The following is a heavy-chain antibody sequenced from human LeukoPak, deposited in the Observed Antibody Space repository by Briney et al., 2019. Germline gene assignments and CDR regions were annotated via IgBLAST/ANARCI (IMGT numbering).Heavy chain of an antibody. V-gene: IGHV3-21*01. D-gene: IGHD3-22*01. J-gene: IGHJ4*02. CDR3: ARVAWDYYDSSGYRFDY. CDR1: GFTLSSYT. Sequence: KPGGSLRLSCAASGFTLSSYTMNWVRQAPGKGLEWVSSIRSISSYIYYADSVKGRFTISRDNAKNSLYLQMNSLRAEDTAVYYCARVAWDYYDSSGYRFDYWGQGTLVTVSS. CDR2: IRSISSYI.